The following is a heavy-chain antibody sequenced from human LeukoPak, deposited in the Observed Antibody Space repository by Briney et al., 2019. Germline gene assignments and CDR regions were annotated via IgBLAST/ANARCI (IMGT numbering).Heavy chain of an antibody. CDR3: ARQVVVTANFDY. CDR2: IYYSGST. J-gene: IGHJ4*02. CDR1: GGSISSYY. D-gene: IGHD2-21*02. Sequence: SETLSLTCTVSGGSISSYYWSWIRQPPGKGLEWIGYIYYSGSTNYNPSLKSRVTISVGTSKNQFSLKLSSVTAADTAVYYCARQVVVTANFDYWGQGTPVTVSS. V-gene: IGHV4-59*08.